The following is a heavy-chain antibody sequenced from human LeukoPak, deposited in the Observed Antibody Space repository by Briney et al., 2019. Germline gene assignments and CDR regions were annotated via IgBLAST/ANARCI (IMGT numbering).Heavy chain of an antibody. CDR1: GFTFSSYA. CDR2: ISYDGSNK. J-gene: IGHJ4*02. Sequence: GRSLRLSCAASGFTFSSYAMHWVRQAPGKGLELVAVISYDGSNKYYADSVKGRFTISRDNSKNTLYLQMNSLRAEDTAVYYCARDFLDDYGETPLDYWGQGTLVTVSS. CDR3: ARDFLDDYGETPLDY. D-gene: IGHD4-17*01. V-gene: IGHV3-30-3*01.